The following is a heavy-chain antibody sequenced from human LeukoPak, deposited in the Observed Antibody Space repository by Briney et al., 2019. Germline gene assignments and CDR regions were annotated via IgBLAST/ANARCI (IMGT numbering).Heavy chain of an antibody. CDR1: GFTFSSYS. Sequence: GGSLRLSCAASGFTFSSYSMSWVRQAPGKGLEWVSSISGSGGRIDYADSVKGRFTISRDNSKNTLSLQMNSLTAEDTAVYYCAKNPRLEGWIYFDSRGQGSLVTVSS. J-gene: IGHJ4*02. CDR2: ISGSGGRI. D-gene: IGHD1-1*01. CDR3: AKNPRLEGWIYFDS. V-gene: IGHV3-23*01.